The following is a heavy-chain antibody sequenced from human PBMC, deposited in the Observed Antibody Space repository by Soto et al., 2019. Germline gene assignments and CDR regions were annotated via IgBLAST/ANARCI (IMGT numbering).Heavy chain of an antibody. CDR2: ISSSGLTT. Sequence: GESLKISCQASGFNFRMYEMHWVRKAPGKGLEWVSYISSSGLTTYYADFAEGRFTTSRDNAKDSLYLHLNSLRVGDTAVYYCARYGTRGDWWGLGTQVTVSS. D-gene: IGHD3-10*01. J-gene: IGHJ5*01. CDR1: GFNFRMYE. CDR3: ARYGTRGDW. V-gene: IGHV3-48*03.